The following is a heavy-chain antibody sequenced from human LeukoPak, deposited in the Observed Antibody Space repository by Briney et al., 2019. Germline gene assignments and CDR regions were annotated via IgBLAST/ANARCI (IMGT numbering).Heavy chain of an antibody. CDR1: GFTFSSYA. Sequence: GGSLSPSCAASGFTFSSYAMSWVRQAPGKGLEWVSAITGSGGSTYYADSVKGRFTISRDNSKNTLCLQMNSLRAEDTAVYYCAEETTGTVDYWGQGTLVTVSS. CDR2: ITGSGGST. CDR3: AEETTGTVDY. D-gene: IGHD2-8*02. J-gene: IGHJ4*02. V-gene: IGHV3-23*01.